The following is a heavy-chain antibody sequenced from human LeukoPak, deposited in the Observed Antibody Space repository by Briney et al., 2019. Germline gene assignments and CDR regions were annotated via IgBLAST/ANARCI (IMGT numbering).Heavy chain of an antibody. Sequence: ASVKVSCKASGYTFTGYYVYWVRQAPGQGLEWMGWINPNSGDTNYAQNFQGRVTMTRDTSISTAYMELSSLRSDDTAMYYCARDNYGGNSGYFDYWGQGTLVTVSS. V-gene: IGHV1-2*02. J-gene: IGHJ4*02. CDR3: ARDNYGGNSGYFDY. D-gene: IGHD4-23*01. CDR2: INPNSGDT. CDR1: GYTFTGYY.